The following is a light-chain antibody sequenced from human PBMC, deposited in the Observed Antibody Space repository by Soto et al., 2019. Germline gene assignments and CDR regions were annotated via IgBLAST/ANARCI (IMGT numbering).Light chain of an antibody. Sequence: QAVVTQPPSASGTPGQRVTSSCSGSSSNIGSNSVNWYQQLPGTAPKLLMYSSNQRPSGVPDRFSGSKSGTSASLAISGLQSEDEAEYYCAAWDDSLNCVVFGGGTKVTVL. CDR1: SSNIGSNS. V-gene: IGLV1-44*01. CDR2: SSN. J-gene: IGLJ2*01. CDR3: AAWDDSLNCVV.